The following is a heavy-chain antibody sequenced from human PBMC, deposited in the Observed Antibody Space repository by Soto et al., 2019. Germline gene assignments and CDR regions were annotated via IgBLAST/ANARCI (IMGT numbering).Heavy chain of an antibody. J-gene: IGHJ3*02. CDR3: ARHLGTWDYYDSSGYSRDAFDI. V-gene: IGHV5-10-1*01. CDR1: GYSFTSYW. Sequence: GESLKISCKGSGYSFTSYWISWVRQMPGKGLEWMGRIDPSDSYTNYSPSFQGHVTISADKSISTAYLQWSSLKASDTAMYYCARHLGTWDYYDSSGYSRDAFDIWGQGTMVTVSS. CDR2: IDPSDSYT. D-gene: IGHD3-22*01.